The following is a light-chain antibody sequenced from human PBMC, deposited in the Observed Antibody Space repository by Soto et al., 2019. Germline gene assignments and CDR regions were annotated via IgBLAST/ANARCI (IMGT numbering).Light chain of an antibody. CDR1: QDISNY. CDR3: LQYNSYPFT. V-gene: IGKV1-17*03. CDR2: GAS. J-gene: IGKJ4*01. Sequence: DIRMTQSPSSLSASIGDRVSITCRASQDISNYIAWFQQKPGKVPKRLIYGASTLQSGAPSRFSGSASGAAFTLTISSLQPEDFATYYCLQYNSYPFTFGGGTKVEIK.